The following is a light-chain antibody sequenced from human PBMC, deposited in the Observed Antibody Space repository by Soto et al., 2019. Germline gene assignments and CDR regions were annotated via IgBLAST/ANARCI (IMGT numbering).Light chain of an antibody. CDR1: QSVSSN. Sequence: EIVMTQSPATLSVSPGERATLSCRASQSVSSNLAWYQQKPGQAPRLLINGASTRATGIPARFSGSGSGTEFTLTISSLQSEDFAVYYCHQYDNWPRTFGQGTKVEFK. V-gene: IGKV3-15*01. CDR3: HQYDNWPRT. J-gene: IGKJ1*01. CDR2: GAS.